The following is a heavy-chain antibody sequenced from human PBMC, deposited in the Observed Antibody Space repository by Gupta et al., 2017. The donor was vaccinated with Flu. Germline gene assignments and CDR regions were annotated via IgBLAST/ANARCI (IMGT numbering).Heavy chain of an antibody. CDR2: ISWNSGGI. J-gene: IGHJ5*02. D-gene: IGHD2-15*01. CDR3: TRFRCGAGSCYSAS. CDR1: GFSFADNA. Sequence: EIQLVEAGGGLVQPCGSLGLSCAASGFSFADNARNWVRQAPGKGLEWVSGISWNSGGIGYADSEKGGFTISSDNAKNSLYLQMNNLRAEDTALYYCTRFRCGAGSCYSASWGQGTLVTVSS. V-gene: IGHV3-9*01.